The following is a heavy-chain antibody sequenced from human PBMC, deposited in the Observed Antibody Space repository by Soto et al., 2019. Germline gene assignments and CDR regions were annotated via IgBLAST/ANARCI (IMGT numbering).Heavy chain of an antibody. V-gene: IGHV4-34*01. CDR3: ARGLLPWFFDL. J-gene: IGHJ2*01. CDR2: IYHTGST. Sequence: QVQLQQWGAGLWKPSETLSLTCAVYGGSFSDYYWTWIRQPPGKGLEWIGEIYHTGSTNYNPSLKSRGTITVDTSKTQFSLKLGSVTAADTAVYYCARGLLPWFFDLWGPGTLVTVSS. CDR1: GGSFSDYY.